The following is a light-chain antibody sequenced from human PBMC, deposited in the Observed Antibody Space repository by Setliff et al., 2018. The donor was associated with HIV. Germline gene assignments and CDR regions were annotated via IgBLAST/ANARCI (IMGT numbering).Light chain of an antibody. CDR3: QQYYSTPLT. V-gene: IGKV4-1*01. J-gene: IGKJ4*01. CDR1: QSVLYSSNNKNY. Sequence: DIVMTQSPDSLAVSLGERATINCKSCQSVLYSSNNKNYLAWYQQKPGQPPKLLIYWASTRESGVPDRFSGSGSGTDFTLTISSLQAEDVAVYYCQQYYSTPLTFGRGTKVDIK. CDR2: WAS.